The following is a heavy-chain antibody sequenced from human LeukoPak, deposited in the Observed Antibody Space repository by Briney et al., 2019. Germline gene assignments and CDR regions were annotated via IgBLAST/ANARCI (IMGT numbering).Heavy chain of an antibody. D-gene: IGHD3/OR15-3a*01. CDR2: INPNSGGT. V-gene: IGHV1-2*02. CDR3: ARDWTGTFDI. J-gene: IGHJ3*02. Sequence: ASVTVSCKASGYTFTGYYMHWVRQAPGQGLEWMGWINPNSGGTNYAQKFQGRVTMTRDTSTSTAYMELRSLRSDDTAVYYCARDWTGTFDIWGQGTMVTVSS. CDR1: GYTFTGYY.